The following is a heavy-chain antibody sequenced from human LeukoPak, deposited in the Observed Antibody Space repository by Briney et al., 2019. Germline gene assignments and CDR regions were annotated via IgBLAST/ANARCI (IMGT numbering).Heavy chain of an antibody. CDR3: AAATPAYCGGDCYPDDAFDI. J-gene: IGHJ3*02. V-gene: IGHV1-58*02. CDR2: IVVGSGNT. CDR1: GFTFTSSA. D-gene: IGHD2-21*02. Sequence: ASVKVSCKASGFTFTSSAMQWVRQARGQRLEWIGWIVVGSGNTNYAQKFQERVTITRDMSTSTAYMELSSLRSEDTAVYYCAAATPAYCGGDCYPDDAFDIWGQGTMVTVSS.